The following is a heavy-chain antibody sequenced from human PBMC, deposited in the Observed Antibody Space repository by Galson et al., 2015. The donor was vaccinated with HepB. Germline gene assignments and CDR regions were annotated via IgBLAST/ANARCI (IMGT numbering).Heavy chain of an antibody. CDR1: GFTFDDYA. CDR2: ISWNSGSI. CDR3: ARGISAGDLRPWYFDL. Sequence: SLRLSCAASGFTFDDYAMHWVRQAPGKGLEWVSGISWNSGSIGYADSVKGRFTISRDNAKNSLYLQMNSLGAEDTAVYYCARGISAGDLRPWYFDLWGRGTLVTVSS. D-gene: IGHD7-27*01. J-gene: IGHJ2*01. V-gene: IGHV3-9*01.